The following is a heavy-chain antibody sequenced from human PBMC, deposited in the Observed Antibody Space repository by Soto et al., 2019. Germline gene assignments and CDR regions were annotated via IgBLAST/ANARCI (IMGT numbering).Heavy chain of an antibody. J-gene: IGHJ4*02. V-gene: IGHV3-11*06. CDR2: SSNSGTFT. D-gene: IGHD1-1*01. Sequence: GGSLRLSCEGSGFTFSDYYMSWIRQAPGKGLEWISYSSNSGTFTKYADSVKGRFSISRDNTKNLLFLQMNSLRAEDTALYYCARSGDNYNLLDYWGQGTPVTVSS. CDR3: ARSGDNYNLLDY. CDR1: GFTFSDYY.